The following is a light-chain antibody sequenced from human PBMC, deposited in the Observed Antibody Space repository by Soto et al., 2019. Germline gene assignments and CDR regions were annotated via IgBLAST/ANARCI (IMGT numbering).Light chain of an antibody. Sequence: DIQMTQAPSSLSASVGDRVTIACRASQIISSYLNWYQQKPGKAPKLLIYAASSLQGGVPSRFSGSASGTDFTLTISSLQPEDFATYYCQQSYSTPYTFGGGTKVDIK. V-gene: IGKV1-39*01. J-gene: IGKJ4*01. CDR3: QQSYSTPYT. CDR1: QIISSY. CDR2: AAS.